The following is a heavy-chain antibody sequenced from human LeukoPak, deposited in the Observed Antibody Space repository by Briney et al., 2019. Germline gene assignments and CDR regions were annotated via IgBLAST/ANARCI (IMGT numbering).Heavy chain of an antibody. V-gene: IGHV1-18*01. CDR3: ARDGEWLAWGPNYYYYMDV. Sequence: ASVKVSCKASGYTFTSYGISWVRQAPGQGLEWMGWISAHNGNTNYAQKLQGRVTMTTDTSTSTAYMELRSLRSDDTAVYYCARDGEWLAWGPNYYYYMDVWGKGTTVTVSS. CDR2: ISAHNGNT. CDR1: GYTFTSYG. D-gene: IGHD3-3*01. J-gene: IGHJ6*03.